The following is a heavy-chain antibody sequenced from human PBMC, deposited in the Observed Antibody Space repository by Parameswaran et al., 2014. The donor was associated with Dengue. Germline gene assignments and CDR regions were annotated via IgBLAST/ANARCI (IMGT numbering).Heavy chain of an antibody. CDR3: AREVVVVPAGFDY. V-gene: IGHV3-74*01. CDR2: INSDGSST. D-gene: IGHD2-2*01. Sequence: VRQAPGKGLVWVSRINSDGSSTSYADSVKGRFTISRDNAKNTLYLQMNSLRAEDTAVYYCAREVVVVPAGFDYWGQGTLVTVSS. J-gene: IGHJ4*02.